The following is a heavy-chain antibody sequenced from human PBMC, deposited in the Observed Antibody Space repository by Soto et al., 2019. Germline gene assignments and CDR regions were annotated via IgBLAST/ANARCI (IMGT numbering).Heavy chain of an antibody. V-gene: IGHV3-53*01. CDR1: GFTVSSNY. J-gene: IGHJ4*02. Sequence: GGSLRLSCAASGFTVSSNYMSWVRQAPGKGLEWVSVIYSGGSTYYADSVKGRFTISRDNSKNTLYLQMNSLRAEDTAVYYCARWVYYGSGSDYRAFDYWGQGTLVTVSS. CDR3: ARWVYYGSGSDYRAFDY. D-gene: IGHD3-10*01. CDR2: IYSGGST.